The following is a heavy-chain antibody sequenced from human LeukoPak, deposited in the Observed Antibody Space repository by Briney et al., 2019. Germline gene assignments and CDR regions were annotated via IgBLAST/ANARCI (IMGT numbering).Heavy chain of an antibody. CDR3: ARGLHSGFPGGYSCGFYYMDV. V-gene: IGHV4-59*01. CDR1: GGSINKYY. J-gene: IGHJ6*03. D-gene: IGHD4-23*01. Sequence: SETLSLTCTFSGGSINKYYWSWIRQPPGKGLEWIGFISYSGSARYNPSLKSRLTMSVGAPKKQFYLELNSVTSADTAIYYYARGLHSGFPGGYSCGFYYMDVWGKGTAVTVSS. CDR2: ISYSGSA.